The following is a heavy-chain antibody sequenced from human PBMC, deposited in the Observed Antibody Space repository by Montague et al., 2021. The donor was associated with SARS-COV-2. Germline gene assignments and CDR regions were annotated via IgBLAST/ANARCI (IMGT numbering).Heavy chain of an antibody. D-gene: IGHD6-13*01. CDR1: GGFISSGDW. J-gene: IGHJ4*02. CDR2: IFHSGAA. CDR3: ARDFVAAVPDRFDS. V-gene: IGHV4/OR15-8*02. Sequence: SETLSLTCAVSGGFISSGDWWSWVRPPPGKGLEWIGEIFHSGAASYHPSLKSRLTISMDKSKNEFSLKLNSVTAADTAMYYCARDFVAAVPDRFDSWGQGVLVTVSS.